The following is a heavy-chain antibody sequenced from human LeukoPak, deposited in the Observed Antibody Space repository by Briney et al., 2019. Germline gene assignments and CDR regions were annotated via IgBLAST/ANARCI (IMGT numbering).Heavy chain of an antibody. CDR3: ANDLYSSSWYSFDY. J-gene: IGHJ4*02. Sequence: PGGSLRLSCEASGFTFTTYSMTWVRQAPGKGLEWVSIISSGSSAIFSADALKGRFTISRDDAKNLLYLDMNSLRAEDTAVYYCANDLYSSSWYSFDYWGQGTLVTVSS. D-gene: IGHD6-13*01. V-gene: IGHV3-21*04. CDR2: ISSGSSAI. CDR1: GFTFTTYS.